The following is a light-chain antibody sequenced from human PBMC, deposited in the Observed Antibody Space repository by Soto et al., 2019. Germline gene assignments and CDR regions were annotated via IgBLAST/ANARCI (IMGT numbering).Light chain of an antibody. CDR2: DVT. V-gene: IGLV2-18*02. CDR3: NSFTTSSTYV. CDR1: SSDVGSYNR. Sequence: HSALTQPPSVSGSPGQSVAISCTGTSSDVGSYNRVAWYQQPPGTAPKLIIYDVTNRPSGVPDRFSGSKSGNTASLTISGLQAEDEADYYCNSFTTSSTYVFGTGTKVTVL. J-gene: IGLJ1*01.